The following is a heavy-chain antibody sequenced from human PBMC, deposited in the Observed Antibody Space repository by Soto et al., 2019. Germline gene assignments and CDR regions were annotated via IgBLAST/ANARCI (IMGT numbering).Heavy chain of an antibody. Sequence: TSETLSLTCTVSGGSISTDYLSWIRQPAGKGLEWIGRIYASGSTNYNPSLKSRVTMSVATSKNQFSLKLSSVTAADTAVYYCARGGMVIIPTATAFDYWGQGTLVTVSS. CDR3: ARGGMVIIPTATAFDY. D-gene: IGHD2-2*01. J-gene: IGHJ4*02. CDR1: GGSISTDY. V-gene: IGHV4-4*07. CDR2: IYASGST.